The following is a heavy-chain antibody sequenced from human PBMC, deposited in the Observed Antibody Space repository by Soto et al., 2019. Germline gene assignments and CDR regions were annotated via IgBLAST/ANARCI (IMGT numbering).Heavy chain of an antibody. Sequence: QLQLQESGSGLVKPSQTLSLTCAVSGGSIISDGYSWSWIRQPPGKGLQWIGHIYEGGNTYYTPSRESRVAISTDKAKNLFSLRLSSVTAVDTAVYYCVRRSPEDAFDIWGQGTMVTVSP. CDR1: GGSIISDGYS. CDR3: VRRSPEDAFDI. V-gene: IGHV4-30-2*01. J-gene: IGHJ3*02. CDR2: IYEGGNT.